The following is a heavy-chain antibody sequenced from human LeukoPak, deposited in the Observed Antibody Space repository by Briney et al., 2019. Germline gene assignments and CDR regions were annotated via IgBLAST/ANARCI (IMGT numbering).Heavy chain of an antibody. D-gene: IGHD3-10*01. V-gene: IGHV3-64D*06. CDR1: GFTFSSYT. Sequence: GGSLRSSCAASGFTFSSYTMHWVRQAPGKGLEYVSGIATNGGSTYYADAVKGRFTISRDNSKSTLYLQMSSLRVEDTAVYYCMKDLRGDPFETCGPGTLVTVSS. CDR2: IATNGGST. CDR3: MKDLRGDPFET. J-gene: IGHJ5*02.